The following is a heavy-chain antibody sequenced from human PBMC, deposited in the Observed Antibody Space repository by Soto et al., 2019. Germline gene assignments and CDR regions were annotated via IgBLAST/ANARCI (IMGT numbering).Heavy chain of an antibody. CDR1: GYTFTSYG. CDR3: ARENADYYDSSGYSYYYGMDV. J-gene: IGHJ6*02. V-gene: IGHV1-18*01. D-gene: IGHD3-22*01. Sequence: ASVKVSCKASGYTFTSYGISWVRQAPGQGLEWMGWISGYNGNTKYAQKFQGWVTMTRDTSISTAYMELSRLRSDDTAVYYRARENADYYDSSGYSYYYGMDVWGQGTTVTVS. CDR2: ISGYNGNT.